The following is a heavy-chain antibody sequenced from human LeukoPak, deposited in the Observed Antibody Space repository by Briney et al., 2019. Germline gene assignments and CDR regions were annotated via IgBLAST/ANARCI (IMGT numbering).Heavy chain of an antibody. J-gene: IGHJ4*02. D-gene: IGHD6-13*01. CDR3: ARLPYIAGGDYFDY. CDR2: INTDGTVT. CDR1: GFTFSKYW. V-gene: IGHV3-74*01. Sequence: GGSLRLSCAASGFTFSKYWMLWVRQAPGKGLESVSRINTDGTVTTYADSVKGRFTVSRDNADNTMFLQMNSVRDEDTAVYYCARLPYIAGGDYFDYWGQGTLVTVSS.